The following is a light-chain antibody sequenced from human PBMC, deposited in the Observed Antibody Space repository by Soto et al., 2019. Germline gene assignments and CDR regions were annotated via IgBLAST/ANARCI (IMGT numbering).Light chain of an antibody. CDR1: SSDVGAYNS. CDR3: SSYTSSGTLI. J-gene: IGLJ2*01. Sequence: QSALTQPASVSGSPGQSIIISCTGTSSDVGAYNSVSWYQQLPGKAPKLMIYDVTNRPSGVSNRFSGSKSGNTASLTISGLQAEDEANYYCSSYTSSGTLIFGGGTKVTVL. V-gene: IGLV2-14*01. CDR2: DVT.